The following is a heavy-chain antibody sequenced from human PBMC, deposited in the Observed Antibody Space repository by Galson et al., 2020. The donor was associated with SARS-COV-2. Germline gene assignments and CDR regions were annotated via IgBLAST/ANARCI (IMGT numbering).Heavy chain of an antibody. CDR2: ISHSGST. CDR3: ARALGGSYYYGMDG. Sequence: SQASETLSLTCAVYGGSFSGHYWNWIRQSPGKGLQWIGEISHSGSTNYISSLKSRVTMSVDRSKNQFSLRLRSVTAADTAVYYCARALGGSYYYGMDGWGQGTTVTVSS. J-gene: IGHJ6*02. D-gene: IGHD1-26*01. CDR1: GGSFSGHY. V-gene: IGHV4-34*01.